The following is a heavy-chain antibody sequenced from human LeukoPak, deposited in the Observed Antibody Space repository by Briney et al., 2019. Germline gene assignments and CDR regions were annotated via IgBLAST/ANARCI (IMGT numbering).Heavy chain of an antibody. V-gene: IGHV3-30*18. CDR3: AKDEDYGDYVLSY. Sequence: GGSLRLSCAASGFTFSDYGMHWVRQAPGKGLEWVAVISYDGSDKYSADSVKGRFTISRDDSKNTLYLQMNSLIAEDTAVYYCAKDEDYGDYVLSYWGQGTLVTVSS. J-gene: IGHJ4*02. CDR1: GFTFSDYG. D-gene: IGHD4-17*01. CDR2: ISYDGSDK.